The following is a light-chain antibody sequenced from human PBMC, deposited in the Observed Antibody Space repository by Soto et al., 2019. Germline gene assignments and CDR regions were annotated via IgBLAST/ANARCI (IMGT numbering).Light chain of an antibody. V-gene: IGKV1-39*01. CDR3: QQSYSPPGT. CDR2: LAS. J-gene: IGKJ1*01. CDR1: QGISNY. Sequence: DIQMTQFPSSLSASVGDRVTITCRASQGISNYVNWYQQKPGKAPKLLIYLASSLQSGVPSRFSGSGSGTDFTLTISSLEPEDFANYYCQQSYSPPGTFGQGTKVEIK.